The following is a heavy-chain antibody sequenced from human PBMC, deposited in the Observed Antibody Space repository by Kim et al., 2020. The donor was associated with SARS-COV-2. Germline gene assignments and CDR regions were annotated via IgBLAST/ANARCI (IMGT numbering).Heavy chain of an antibody. D-gene: IGHD4-17*01. J-gene: IGHJ4*02. CDR3: ARVLENDYGDYFDY. V-gene: IGHV4-31*02. Sequence: NPSLKSRVTISVDTAKNHFSLKLSSVTAADTAVYYCARVLENDYGDYFDYWGQGTLVTVSS.